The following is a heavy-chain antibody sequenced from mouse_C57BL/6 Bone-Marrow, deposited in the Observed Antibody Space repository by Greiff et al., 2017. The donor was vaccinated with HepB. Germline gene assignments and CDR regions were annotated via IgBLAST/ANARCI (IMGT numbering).Heavy chain of an antibody. J-gene: IGHJ2*01. Sequence: EVKLQQSGPELVKPGASVKISCKASGYSFTGYYMNWVKQSPEKSLEWIGEINPSTGGTTYNQKFKAKATLTVDKSSSTAYMQLKSLTSEDSAVYYCAREEFGYWGQGTTLTVSS. CDR1: GYSFTGYY. CDR3: AREEFGY. CDR2: INPSTGGT. V-gene: IGHV1-42*01.